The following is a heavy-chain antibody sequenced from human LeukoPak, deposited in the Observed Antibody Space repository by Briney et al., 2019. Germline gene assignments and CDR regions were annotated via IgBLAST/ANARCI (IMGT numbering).Heavy chain of an antibody. J-gene: IGHJ6*02. CDR2: INPSGGST. V-gene: IGHV1-46*01. CDR1: GYTFTSYY. Sequence: GASVNVSCKASGYTFTSYYMHWVRQAPGQGLEWMGIINPSGGSTSYAQKFQGRVTMTRDTSTSTVYMELSSLRSEDTAVYYCARDPGRWLQLTRYYYYGMDVWGQGTTVTVSS. D-gene: IGHD5-24*01. CDR3: ARDPGRWLQLTRYYYYGMDV.